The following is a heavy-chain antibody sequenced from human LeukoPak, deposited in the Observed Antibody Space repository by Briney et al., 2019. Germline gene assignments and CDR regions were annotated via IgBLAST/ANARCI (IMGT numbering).Heavy chain of an antibody. CDR3: ARREGETTGKTFDP. D-gene: IGHD3-10*01. V-gene: IGHV3-23*01. Sequence: GGSLRLSCAASGFTFTSHFMSWFRQAPGKGLEWIAAISDSGDRTVSVDSVKGRFTISRDNFNNILYLQMNSLGAGDTAVYYCARREGETTGKTFDPWGQGTLVTVAS. J-gene: IGHJ5*02. CDR2: ISDSGDRT. CDR1: GFTFTSHF.